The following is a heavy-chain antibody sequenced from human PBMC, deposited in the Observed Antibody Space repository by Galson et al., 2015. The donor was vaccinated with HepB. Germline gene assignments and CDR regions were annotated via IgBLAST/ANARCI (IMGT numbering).Heavy chain of an antibody. V-gene: IGHV2-5*02. D-gene: IGHD6-19*01. CDR3: ALLTVAGDFYYFYGMDV. CDR2: IYWDDEK. CDR1: GFSLHTPGVG. Sequence: PALVKPTQTLTLTCTLSGFSLHTPGVGMGWIRQPPGKALEWLALIYWDDEKGYSPSLTSRLTITKDTSKNHVVLTMTNMDPVDTATYYCALLTVAGDFYYFYGMDVWGQGTTVTVS. J-gene: IGHJ6*02.